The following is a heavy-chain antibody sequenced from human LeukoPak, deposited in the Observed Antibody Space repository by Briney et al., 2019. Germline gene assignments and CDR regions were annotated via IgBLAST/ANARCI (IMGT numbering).Heavy chain of an antibody. Sequence: GESLKISCKGSGYSFASYWIGWVRQMPGKGLGWMGIIYPGDSDTRYSPSFQGQVTISADKSISTAYLQWSSLKASDTAMYYCARLRKDIVVVVAATGGGWYYFTTGAREPWSPSPQ. J-gene: IGHJ4*02. CDR1: GYSFASYW. CDR3: ARLRKDIVVVVAATGGGWYYFTT. V-gene: IGHV5-51*01. CDR2: IYPGDSDT. D-gene: IGHD2-15*01.